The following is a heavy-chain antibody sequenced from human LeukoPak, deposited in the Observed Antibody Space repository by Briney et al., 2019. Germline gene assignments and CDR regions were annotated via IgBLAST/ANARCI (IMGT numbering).Heavy chain of an antibody. CDR2: IYYSGST. J-gene: IGHJ5*02. CDR1: GGSISSGDYY. Sequence: SETLSLTCTVSGGSISSGDYYWSWLPQPPGKGLEWIGYIYYSGSTYSNSSLRSRITISVDTSKNQFSLKLSSVTAADTAVYYCAREQRYYYGSGTYYHNWFDPWGQGTLVTVSS. D-gene: IGHD3-10*01. CDR3: AREQRYYYGSGTYYHNWFDP. V-gene: IGHV4-30-4*01.